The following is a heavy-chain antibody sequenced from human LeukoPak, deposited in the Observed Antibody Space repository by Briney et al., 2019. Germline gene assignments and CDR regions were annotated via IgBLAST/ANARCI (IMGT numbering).Heavy chain of an antibody. J-gene: IGHJ3*02. CDR1: GYIFTGFY. Sequence: ASVKVSCKASGYIFTGFYMHWVRQAPGQGLEWMGWITPNSGGTNFAQKFQGRVTMTRDTSISTAYMELTRLRSDDTAVYYCARGLPAVSGLYAFDIWGQGTMATVSS. CDR3: ARGLPAVSGLYAFDI. CDR2: ITPNSGGT. D-gene: IGHD2-2*01. V-gene: IGHV1-2*02.